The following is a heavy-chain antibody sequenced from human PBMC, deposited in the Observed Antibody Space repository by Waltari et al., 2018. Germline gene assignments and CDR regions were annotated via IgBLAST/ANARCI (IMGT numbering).Heavy chain of an antibody. CDR3: ARGPMSRSRLVMSIFDY. D-gene: IGHD3-9*01. CDR2: RREEGRGK. V-gene: IGHV3-7*01. CDR1: GFTFSSYG. Sequence: EVQLVESGGGLVQPGGSLRLSCVTSGFTFSSYGMSWGRRAPGKGSGGGANRREEGRGKYYVDSVKGRFTISRDNAKNSLYLHMNNLRIDDTAVYYCARGPMSRSRLVMSIFDYWGQGTLIAVSS. J-gene: IGHJ4*02.